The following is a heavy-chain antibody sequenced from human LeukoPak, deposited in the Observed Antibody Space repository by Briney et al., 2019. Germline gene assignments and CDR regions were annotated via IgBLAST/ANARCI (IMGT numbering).Heavy chain of an antibody. CDR1: GFTFSSYS. CDR2: ISSSSTI. J-gene: IGHJ3*02. V-gene: IGHV3-48*01. D-gene: IGHD6-19*01. Sequence: GGSLRLSCAASGFTFSSYSMNWVRQAPGKGLEWVSYISSSSTIYYADSVKGRFTISRDNAKNSLYLQMNSLRAEDTAVYYCARERQWLVGAFDIWGQGTMVTVSS. CDR3: ARERQWLVGAFDI.